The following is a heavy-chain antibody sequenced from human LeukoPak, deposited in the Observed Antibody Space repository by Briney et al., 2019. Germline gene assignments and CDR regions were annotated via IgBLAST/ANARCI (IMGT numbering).Heavy chain of an antibody. D-gene: IGHD3-10*01. CDR3: ASASREGSVAPTPFDY. J-gene: IGHJ4*02. CDR2: IWYDGSNK. V-gene: IGHV3-33*01. CDR1: GFTFSSYG. Sequence: GRSLRLSCAASGFTFSSYGMHWVRQAPGKGLEWVAVIWYDGSNKYYADSVKGRFTISRGNSKNTLYLQMNSLRAEDTAVYYCASASREGSVAPTPFDYWGQGTLVTVSS.